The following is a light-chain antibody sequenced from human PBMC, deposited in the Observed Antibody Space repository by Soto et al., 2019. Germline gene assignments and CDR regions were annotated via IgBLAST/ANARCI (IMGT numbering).Light chain of an antibody. CDR1: SSNIGAGYD. CDR2: GNS. Sequence: QSVLTQPPSVSGAPGQRVTISCTGSSSNIGAGYDVHWYQQLPGTAPKLLIYGNSNRPSGVPDRFSGSKSGTSASLAITGIQAVYVANHYFQSYDSSLSVVFGRGTKLTVL. J-gene: IGLJ2*01. V-gene: IGLV1-40*01. CDR3: QSYDSSLSVV.